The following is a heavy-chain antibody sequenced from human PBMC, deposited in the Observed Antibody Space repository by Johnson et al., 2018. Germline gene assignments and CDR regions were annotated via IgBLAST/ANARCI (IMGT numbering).Heavy chain of an antibody. CDR1: GFTFTSSW. V-gene: IGHV3-74*01. CDR3: VRNLGYCTNGVCFDF. D-gene: IGHD2-8*01. J-gene: IGHJ4*02. Sequence: VQLQESGGGLVQPGGSLRLSCGASGFTFTSSWMHWVRQRPGKGLLWVSRISSNGDTGYADFVEGRFTISRDNAKKTLYRQMSSLRAEDTAVYYCVRNLGYCTNGVCFDFWGQGTLVTVSS. CDR2: ISSNGDT.